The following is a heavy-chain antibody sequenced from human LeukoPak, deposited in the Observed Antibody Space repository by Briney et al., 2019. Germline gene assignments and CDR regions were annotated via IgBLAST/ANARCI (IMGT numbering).Heavy chain of an antibody. V-gene: IGHV4-34*01. CDR3: ARHPRKYCSSTSCYARNAFDI. D-gene: IGHD2-2*01. J-gene: IGHJ3*02. Sequence: SETLSLTCTVYGESFSGYYWSWIRQPPGKGLEWIGEINHSGSTNYNPSLKSRVTISVDTSKNQFSLKLSSVTAADTAVYYCARHPRKYCSSTSCYARNAFDIWGQGTMVTVSS. CDR2: INHSGST. CDR1: GESFSGYY.